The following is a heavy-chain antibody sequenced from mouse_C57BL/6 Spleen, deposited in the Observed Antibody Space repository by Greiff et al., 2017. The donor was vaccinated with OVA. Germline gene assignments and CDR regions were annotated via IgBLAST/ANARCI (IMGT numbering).Heavy chain of an antibody. CDR3: ARNLPPFDY. CDR2: IYPGGGDT. CDR1: GYAFSSSW. V-gene: IGHV1-82*01. J-gene: IGHJ2*01. Sequence: VQLQQSGPELVKPGASVKISCPASGYAFSSSWMNWVQQRPGKGLEWIGRIYPGGGDTNYTGTFKGQATLTADKSSSTAYLQLSSLASEDSAVYFCARNLPPFDYWGQGTTLTVSS.